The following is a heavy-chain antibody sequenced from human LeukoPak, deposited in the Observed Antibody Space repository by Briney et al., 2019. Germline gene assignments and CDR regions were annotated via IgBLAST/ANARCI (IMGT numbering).Heavy chain of an antibody. J-gene: IGHJ4*02. CDR3: ARVPGRPAGVFDH. V-gene: IGHV4-34*01. Sequence: PSETLSLTCAVYGGSLSGYSWSWIRQPPGKGLEWIGEINHSGSTNYNPSLKSRVTISADTSKNQFSLKLSAVTAADTAFYYCARVPGRPAGVFDHWGQGTLVTVSS. CDR2: INHSGST. D-gene: IGHD2-2*01. CDR1: GGSLSGYS.